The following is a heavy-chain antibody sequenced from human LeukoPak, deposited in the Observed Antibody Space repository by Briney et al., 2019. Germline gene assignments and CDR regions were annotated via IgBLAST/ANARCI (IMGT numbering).Heavy chain of an antibody. D-gene: IGHD3-22*01. CDR2: IYYSVST. J-gene: IGHJ4*02. V-gene: IGHV4-59*01. CDR1: GGSISSYY. CDR3: ARGPHYDSSGYFDY. Sequence: SETLSLTCTVSGGSISSYYWSWIRQPPGKGLEWIGYIYYSVSTNYNPSLKSRVTISVDTSKNQFSLKLSSVTAADTAVYYCARGPHYDSSGYFDYWGQGTLVTVSS.